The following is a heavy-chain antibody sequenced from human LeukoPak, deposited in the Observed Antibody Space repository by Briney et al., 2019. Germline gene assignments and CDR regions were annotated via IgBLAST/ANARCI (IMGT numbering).Heavy chain of an antibody. CDR1: GFTFSSYA. V-gene: IGHV3-23*01. Sequence: GGSLRLSCAASGFTFSSYAMSWVHQAPGKGLEWVSAISGSGGSTSYADSVKGRFTVSRDNSKNTLYLQMNSLRAEDTAVYYCAKFDSSGYPRAPLGYWGQGTLVTLSS. CDR2: ISGSGGST. D-gene: IGHD3-22*01. CDR3: AKFDSSGYPRAPLGY. J-gene: IGHJ4*02.